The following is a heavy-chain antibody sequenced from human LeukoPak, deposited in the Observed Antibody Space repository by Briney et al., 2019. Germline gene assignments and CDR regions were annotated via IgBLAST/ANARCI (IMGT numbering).Heavy chain of an antibody. CDR3: ARGFGYCSGGSCYSDY. V-gene: IGHV1-46*01. CDR2: INPSGGST. Sequence: ASVKVSCKASGYTFSSYYMHWVRQAPGQGLEWMGIINPSGGSTSYAQKFQGRVTMTRDTSTSTVYMELSSLRSEDTAVYYCARGFGYCSGGSCYSDYWDQGTLVTVSS. D-gene: IGHD2-15*01. CDR1: GYTFSSYY. J-gene: IGHJ4*02.